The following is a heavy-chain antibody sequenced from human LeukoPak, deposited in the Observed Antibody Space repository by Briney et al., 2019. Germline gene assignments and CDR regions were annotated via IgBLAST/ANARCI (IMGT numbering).Heavy chain of an antibody. V-gene: IGHV3-64D*06. J-gene: IGHJ4*02. D-gene: IGHD6-13*01. CDR3: VKDRWVDH. CDR2: ISSEGKTT. Sequence: GGSLRLSCSASGFIFSPYAMHWVRQAPGKGLEYVSSISSEGKTTYYADSVKGRFTISRGNSKNTLYLQMSSLRPEDTAVYYCVKDRWVDHWGQGTLVTVSS. CDR1: GFIFSPYA.